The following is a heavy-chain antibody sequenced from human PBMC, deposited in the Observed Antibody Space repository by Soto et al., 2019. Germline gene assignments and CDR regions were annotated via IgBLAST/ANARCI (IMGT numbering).Heavy chain of an antibody. CDR3: ARDPTGYSSSWYDY. J-gene: IGHJ4*02. CDR2: IYYSGST. V-gene: IGHV4-31*03. Sequence: SETLSLTCTVSGGSISSGGYYWSWIRQHPGKGLEWIGYIYYSGSTYYNPSLKSRVTISVDTSKSQFSLKLSSVTAADTAVYYCARDPTGYSSSWYDYWGQGTLVTVSS. D-gene: IGHD6-13*01. CDR1: GGSISSGGYY.